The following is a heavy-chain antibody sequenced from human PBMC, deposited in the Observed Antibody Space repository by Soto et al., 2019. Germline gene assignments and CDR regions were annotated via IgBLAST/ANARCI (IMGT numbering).Heavy chain of an antibody. CDR3: ARVDCSSTSCFGYYYYYMDV. Sequence: SVKVSCKASGGTFSSYAISWVRQAPGQGLEWMGGIIPIFGTANYARKFQGRVTITADESTSTAYMELSSLRSDDTAVYYCARVDCSSTSCFGYYYYYMDVWGKGTTVTGSS. V-gene: IGHV1-69*13. J-gene: IGHJ6*03. CDR2: IIPIFGTA. D-gene: IGHD2-2*01. CDR1: GGTFSSYA.